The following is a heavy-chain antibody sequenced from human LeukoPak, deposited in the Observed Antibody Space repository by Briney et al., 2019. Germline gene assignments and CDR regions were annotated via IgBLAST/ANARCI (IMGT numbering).Heavy chain of an antibody. V-gene: IGHV3-11*01. CDR1: EFVFSDYY. J-gene: IGHJ4*02. Sequence: GGSLRLSCAASEFVFSDYYMSWIRQAPGKGLEWVSYISDGGSTIYYADSVKGRFTISRDNVKNSLYLQMNGLRAEDTAVYYCAREMEGDYGSGTFFDLWGQGNMVTVSS. CDR2: ISDGGSTI. D-gene: IGHD3-10*01. CDR3: AREMEGDYGSGTFFDL.